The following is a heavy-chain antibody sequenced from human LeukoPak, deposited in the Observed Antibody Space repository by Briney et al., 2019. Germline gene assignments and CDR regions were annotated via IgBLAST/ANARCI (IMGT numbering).Heavy chain of an antibody. J-gene: IGHJ4*02. V-gene: IGHV4-34*01. Sequence: SETLSLTCTVYGASFSDYYWNWIRQPPGKGLEWIGEINHSGSTNNNPSLKSRVTISVDTSKNQFSLKLSSVTAADTAVYYCARGRGRGQYYFDYWGQGTLVTVSS. CDR1: GASFSDYY. D-gene: IGHD2-15*01. CDR2: INHSGST. CDR3: ARGRGRGQYYFDY.